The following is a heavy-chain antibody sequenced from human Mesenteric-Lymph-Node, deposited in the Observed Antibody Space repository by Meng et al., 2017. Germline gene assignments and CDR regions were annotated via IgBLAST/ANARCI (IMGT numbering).Heavy chain of an antibody. D-gene: IGHD2-15*01. J-gene: IGHJ2*01. CDR1: GFIFSRYW. CDR2: INSDGSST. V-gene: IGHV3-74*01. CDR3: AKDMGLGALPGL. Sequence: VQRWGSGVGLVHPGGTLRPSCATSGFIFSRYWMHWVRQVPGKGLVWVSRINSDGSSTSYADSVKGRFTISRDNAKNTLYLQMNSPRSEDTALYYCAKDMGLGALPGLWGRGTLVTVSS.